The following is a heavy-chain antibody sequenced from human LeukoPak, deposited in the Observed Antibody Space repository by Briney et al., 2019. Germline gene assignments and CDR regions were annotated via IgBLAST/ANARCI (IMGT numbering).Heavy chain of an antibody. V-gene: IGHV4-39*07. CDR1: GGSISSSSYY. J-gene: IGHJ6*02. Sequence: PSETLSLTCTVSGGSISSSSYYWGWIRQPPGKGLEWIGSIYYSGSTYYNPSLKSRVTISVDKSKNQFSLKLSSVTAADTAVYYCARVGGAPSRYYYYYYGMDVWGQGTTVTVSS. CDR2: IYYSGST. CDR3: ARVGGAPSRYYYYYYGMDV. D-gene: IGHD1-26*01.